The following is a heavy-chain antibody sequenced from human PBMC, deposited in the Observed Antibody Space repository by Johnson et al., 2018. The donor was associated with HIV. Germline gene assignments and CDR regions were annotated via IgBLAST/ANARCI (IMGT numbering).Heavy chain of an antibody. D-gene: IGHD3-10*01. CDR3: ASTGSGSDDAFDI. CDR1: GFTFSSYG. Sequence: QVQLVESGGGVVQPGGSLRLSCAASGFTFSSYGMHWVRQAPGKGLEWVAVISYDGSNKNYADSVKGRFTISRDNSKNTLYLQMNSLRAEDTAVYYCASTGSGSDDAFDIWGQGTMVTVSS. CDR2: ISYDGSNK. J-gene: IGHJ3*02. V-gene: IGHV3-30*19.